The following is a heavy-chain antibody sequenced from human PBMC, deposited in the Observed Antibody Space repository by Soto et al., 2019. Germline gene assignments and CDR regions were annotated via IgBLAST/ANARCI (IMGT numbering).Heavy chain of an antibody. CDR1: GFTFSSYA. CDR2: ISGSGGST. Sequence: EVPLLESGGGLVQPGGSLRLSCAASGFTFSSYAMSWVRQAPGKGLEWVSAISGSGGSTYYADSVKGRFTISRDNSKNTLYLQMNSLRAEDTAVYYCAKDLSDYYGSGYFDYWGQGTLVTVSS. V-gene: IGHV3-23*01. CDR3: AKDLSDYYGSGYFDY. J-gene: IGHJ4*02. D-gene: IGHD3-10*01.